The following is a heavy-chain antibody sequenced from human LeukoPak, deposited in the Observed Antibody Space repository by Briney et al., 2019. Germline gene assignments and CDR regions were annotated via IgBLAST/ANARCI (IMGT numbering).Heavy chain of an antibody. J-gene: IGHJ4*02. CDR2: IGNNGGGI. D-gene: IGHD7-27*01. Sequence: GGSLRLSCAASGFTFSTCTMYWVRHPPGKRLEWVSIIGNNGGGIHYADSVKGRFTISRDNFKNALYLQMNSLRVEDTAVYYCAIDPNWGTHSWGQGVLVTVSS. CDR1: GFTFSTCT. V-gene: IGHV3-23*01. CDR3: AIDPNWGTHS.